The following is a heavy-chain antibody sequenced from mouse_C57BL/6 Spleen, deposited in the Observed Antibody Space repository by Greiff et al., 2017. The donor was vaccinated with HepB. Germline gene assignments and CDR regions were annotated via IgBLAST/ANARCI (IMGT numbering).Heavy chain of an antibody. CDR1: GYTFTSYW. Sequence: QVQLQQPGAELVKPGASVKLSCKASGYTFTSYWMHWVKQRPGQGLEWIGMIHPNSGSTNYNEKFKSKATLTVDKSSSTAYMQLSSLTSEDSAVYYCARENDGYYEGGFRYWGQGTTLTVSS. V-gene: IGHV1-64*01. J-gene: IGHJ2*01. CDR3: ARENDGYYEGGFRY. D-gene: IGHD2-3*01. CDR2: IHPNSGST.